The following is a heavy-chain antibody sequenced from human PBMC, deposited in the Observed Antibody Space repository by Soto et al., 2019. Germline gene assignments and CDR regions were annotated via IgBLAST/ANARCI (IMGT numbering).Heavy chain of an antibody. Sequence: HPGGSLRLSCAASGFTFSSYGMHWVRQAPGKGLEWVAVISYDGSNKYYADSVKGRFTISRDNSKNTLYLQMNSLRAEDTAVYYCAKDSTVVVTAIGSWYFDLWGRGTLVTVSS. J-gene: IGHJ2*01. D-gene: IGHD2-21*02. CDR1: GFTFSSYG. V-gene: IGHV3-30*18. CDR3: AKDSTVVVTAIGSWYFDL. CDR2: ISYDGSNK.